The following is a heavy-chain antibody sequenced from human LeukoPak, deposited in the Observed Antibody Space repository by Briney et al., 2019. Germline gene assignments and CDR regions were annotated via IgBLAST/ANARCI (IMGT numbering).Heavy chain of an antibody. D-gene: IGHD3-3*01. CDR3: ARSEKNYDFWTGEDY. V-gene: IGHV3-11*04. Sequence: GGSLRLSCAASGFTFSDYYMTWIRQPPGKGLEWISYISSSGSALDYADSVKGRFTISRDNAKNSVSLQMNSLRAEDTAVYYCARSEKNYDFWTGEDYWGQGTLVTVSS. CDR1: GFTFSDYY. J-gene: IGHJ4*02. CDR2: ISSSGSAL.